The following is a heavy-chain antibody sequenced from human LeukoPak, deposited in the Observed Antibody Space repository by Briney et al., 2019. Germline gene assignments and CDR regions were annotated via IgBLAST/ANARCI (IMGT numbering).Heavy chain of an antibody. Sequence: GGSLRLSCAASGFTFSNAWMSWVRQAPGKGLEWVGRIKSKTDGGTTDYAAPVKGRFTISRDDSKNTLYLQMNSLKTEDTAVYYCTTGDYYYGSGSYYNDDAFDIWGQGTMVTVSS. CDR1: GFTFSNAW. D-gene: IGHD3-10*01. CDR3: TTGDYYYGSGSYYNDDAFDI. CDR2: IKSKTDGGTT. J-gene: IGHJ3*02. V-gene: IGHV3-15*01.